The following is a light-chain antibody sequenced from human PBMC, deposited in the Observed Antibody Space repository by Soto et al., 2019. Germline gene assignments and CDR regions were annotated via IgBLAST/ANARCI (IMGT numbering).Light chain of an antibody. CDR3: QQYISYPYT. V-gene: IGKV1-5*01. Sequence: DIQMTQFPSTLSASVGDRVTITCRASQTPNTWLAWYQQKPGTAPKLLIYDASFLDGRVPSRFSARGSGTDFTLTISSLQPDDLATYYCQQYISYPYTFGKGTQVDIK. CDR1: QTPNTW. J-gene: IGKJ2*01. CDR2: DAS.